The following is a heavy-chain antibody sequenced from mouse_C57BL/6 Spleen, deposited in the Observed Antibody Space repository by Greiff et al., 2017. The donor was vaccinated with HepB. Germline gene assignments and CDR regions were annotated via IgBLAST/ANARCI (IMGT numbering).Heavy chain of an antibody. CDR3: ARGTLRAAMDY. D-gene: IGHD3-2*02. CDR2: IDPEDGET. CDR1: GFNIKDYY. V-gene: IGHV14-2*01. Sequence: VQLQQSGAELVKPGASVKLSCTASGFNIKDYYMHWVKQRTEQGLEWIGRIDPEDGETKYAPNFQGKATITADTSSNTAYLQLSSLTSEDTAVYYCARGTLRAAMDYWGQGTSVTVSS. J-gene: IGHJ4*01.